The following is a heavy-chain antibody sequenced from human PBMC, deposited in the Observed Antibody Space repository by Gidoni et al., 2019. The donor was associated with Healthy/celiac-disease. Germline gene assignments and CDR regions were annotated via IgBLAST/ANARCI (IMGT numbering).Heavy chain of an antibody. CDR3: ARDQSITGTGWFDP. CDR1: GGSISSYY. J-gene: IGHJ5*02. CDR2: IYTSGST. Sequence: QVQLQESGPGLVKPSETLSLTCTASGGSISSYYWSWIRQPAGKGLEWIGRIYTSGSTNYNPSLKSRVTLSVDTSQNQFSLKLSSVTAADTAVYYCARDQSITGTGWFDPWGQGTLVTVSS. D-gene: IGHD1-20*01. V-gene: IGHV4-4*07.